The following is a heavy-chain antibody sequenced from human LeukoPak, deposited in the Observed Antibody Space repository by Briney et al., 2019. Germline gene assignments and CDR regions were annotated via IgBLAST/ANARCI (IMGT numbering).Heavy chain of an antibody. V-gene: IGHV3-53*01. D-gene: IGHD4-23*01. Sequence: GGSLRLSCAASGFTVSSDYMTWVRQAPGKGLEWVSVIYSGGSTYYADSVKGRFTISRNNSKNTLYLQMNSLRAEDTAVYYCAKSPAVDAAFDIWGQGTMVTVSS. CDR1: GFTVSSDY. CDR3: AKSPAVDAAFDI. CDR2: IYSGGST. J-gene: IGHJ3*02.